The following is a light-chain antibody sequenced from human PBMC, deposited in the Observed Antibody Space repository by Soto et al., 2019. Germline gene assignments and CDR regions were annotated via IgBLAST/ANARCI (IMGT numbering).Light chain of an antibody. CDR1: QTISSN. CDR3: QQYYDWRT. V-gene: IGKV3-15*01. Sequence: EIVMTQSPATLSVSPGESATLSCRASQTISSNLAWYQQKPGQAPRLLIFDTSTRATGIPARFSGSGSGTEFTLTISSLQSEDFAVYYCQQYYDWRTFGQGTKVEIK. CDR2: DTS. J-gene: IGKJ1*01.